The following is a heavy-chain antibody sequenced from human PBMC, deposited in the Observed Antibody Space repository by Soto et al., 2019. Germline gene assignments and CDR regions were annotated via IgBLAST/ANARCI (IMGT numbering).Heavy chain of an antibody. CDR3: ARDLGSSWYPEYFQH. CDR2: ISSSSSTI. CDR1: GFIFNTYG. V-gene: IGHV3-48*01. J-gene: IGHJ1*01. D-gene: IGHD6-13*01. Sequence: GGSLRLSCAASGFIFNTYGMHWVRQAPGKGLEWVSYISSSSSTIYYADSVKGRFTISRDNAKNSLYLQMNSLRAEDTAVYYCARDLGSSWYPEYFQHWGQGTLVTVSS.